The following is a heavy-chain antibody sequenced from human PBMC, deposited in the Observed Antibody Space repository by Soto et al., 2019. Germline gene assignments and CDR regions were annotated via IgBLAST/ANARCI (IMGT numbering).Heavy chain of an antibody. CDR3: ATVGGGFEVVTAGLDY. Sequence: HAPVVDSGGVVVQPGTSLRLSCAASGFTFNGYAMQCCRQCPGKGLEWLVLISFAGRTKVSSESVKGRFTISKETSESTLPLHLNSRPQEDPPIHYWATVGGGFEVVTAGLDYWGQGPQVTVPS. V-gene: IGHV3-30*04. CDR2: ISFAGRTK. CDR1: GFTFNGYA. J-gene: IGHJ4*02. D-gene: IGHD2-21*02.